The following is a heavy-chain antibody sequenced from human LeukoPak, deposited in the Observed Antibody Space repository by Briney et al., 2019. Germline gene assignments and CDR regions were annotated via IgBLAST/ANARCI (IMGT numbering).Heavy chain of an antibody. CDR2: ITNSGGTT. D-gene: IGHD4-23*01. CDR1: GFTFSGYA. Sequence: QTGGSLRLSCAASGFTFSGYAMHWVRQAPGKGLEYVSAITNSGGTTYYADSVKGRFTISRDNSKNTLYLQMDSLRAEDMAVYYCARVSVVKTYDYWGQGTLVTVSS. J-gene: IGHJ4*02. V-gene: IGHV3-64*02. CDR3: ARVSVVKTYDY.